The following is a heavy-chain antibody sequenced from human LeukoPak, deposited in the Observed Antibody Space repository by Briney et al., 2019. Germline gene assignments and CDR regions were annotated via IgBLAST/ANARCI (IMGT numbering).Heavy chain of an antibody. CDR3: ASLYYHNDGGLYFGPEAFDI. CDR1: GDSISNHY. V-gene: IGHV4-4*07. Sequence: SETLSLTCTVTGDSISNHYLGWIRQPAGKGLEWIGITSGTGNYNPSLKSRVSMSVDTSRNLVSLTLTSVTAADTAIYYCASLYYHNDGGLYFGPEAFDIWGQGTRVTVSS. CDR2: TSGTG. D-gene: IGHD3-9*01. J-gene: IGHJ3*02.